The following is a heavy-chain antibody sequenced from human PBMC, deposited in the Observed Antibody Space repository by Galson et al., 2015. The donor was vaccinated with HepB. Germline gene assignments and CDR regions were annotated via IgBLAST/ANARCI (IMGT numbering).Heavy chain of an antibody. CDR3: ARDREGGSDRKLYYYYGMDV. CDR2: INTNTGNP. D-gene: IGHD3-16*01. Sequence: SVKVSCKASGYTFTSYAMNWVRQAPGQGLEWMGWINTNTGNPTYAQGFTGRFVFSLDTSVSTAYLQISSLKAEDTAVYYCARDREGGSDRKLYYYYGMDVWSQGTTVTVSS. J-gene: IGHJ6*02. CDR1: GYTFTSYA. V-gene: IGHV7-4-1*02.